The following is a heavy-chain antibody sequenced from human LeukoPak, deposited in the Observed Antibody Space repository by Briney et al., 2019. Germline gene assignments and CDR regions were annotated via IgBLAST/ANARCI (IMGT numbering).Heavy chain of an antibody. D-gene: IGHD3-22*01. V-gene: IGHV3-15*01. Sequence: GGSLRLSCAASGFTFSNAWMSWVRQAPGKGLEWVGRIKSKIDAGTIDYAAPVKGRFTISRDDSKNTLYLQMNSLKTEDTAMYYCTTESIVAGTRVKRVAYWGQGTLVTVSS. CDR1: GFTFSNAW. CDR2: IKSKIDAGTI. J-gene: IGHJ4*02. CDR3: TTESIVAGTRVKRVAY.